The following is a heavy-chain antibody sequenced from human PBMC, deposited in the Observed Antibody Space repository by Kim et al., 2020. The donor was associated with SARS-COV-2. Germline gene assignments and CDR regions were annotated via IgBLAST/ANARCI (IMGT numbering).Heavy chain of an antibody. Sequence: SETLSLTCAVYGGSFSGYYWSWIRQPPGKGLEWIGEINHSGSTNYNPSLKSRVTISVDTSKNQFSLKLSSVTAADTAVYYCARNGGGRYCSGGSCYSGYAFDIWGQGTMVTVSS. D-gene: IGHD2-15*01. CDR3: ARNGGGRYCSGGSCYSGYAFDI. J-gene: IGHJ3*02. V-gene: IGHV4-34*01. CDR1: GGSFSGYY. CDR2: INHSGST.